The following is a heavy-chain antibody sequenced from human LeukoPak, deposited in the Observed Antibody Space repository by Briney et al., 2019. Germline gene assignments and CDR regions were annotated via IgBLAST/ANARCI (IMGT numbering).Heavy chain of an antibody. D-gene: IGHD1-14*01. Sequence: VASVKVSCKASGYTFTTYSMHWVRQAPGQGLEWMGIINPSGGSTSYAQKFQGRVTMTRDMSTSTVYMELSSLRSEDTAVYYCARRYLYYFDYWGQGTLVTVSS. V-gene: IGHV1-46*01. CDR3: ARRYLYYFDY. CDR2: INPSGGST. CDR1: GYTFTTYS. J-gene: IGHJ4*02.